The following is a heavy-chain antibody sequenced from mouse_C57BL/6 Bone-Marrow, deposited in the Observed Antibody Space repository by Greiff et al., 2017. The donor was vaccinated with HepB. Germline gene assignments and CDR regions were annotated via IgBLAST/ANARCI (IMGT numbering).Heavy chain of an antibody. D-gene: IGHD2-2*01. CDR3: TRNLLWLRAMDY. Sequence: VKLQESGAELVRPGASVTLSCKASGYTFTDYEMHWVKQTPVHGLEWIGAIDPETGGTAYNQKFKGKAILTADKSSSTAYMELRSLTSEDSAVYYCTRNLLWLRAMDYWGQGTSVTVSS. CDR1: GYTFTDYE. CDR2: IDPETGGT. V-gene: IGHV1-15*01. J-gene: IGHJ4*01.